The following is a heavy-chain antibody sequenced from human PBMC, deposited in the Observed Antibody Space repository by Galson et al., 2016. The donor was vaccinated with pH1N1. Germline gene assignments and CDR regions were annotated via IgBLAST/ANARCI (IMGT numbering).Heavy chain of an antibody. Sequence: ETLSLTCTVSGGSISSYYWSWIRQPPGKGLEWIGYIYYSGSTNYNPSLRSRVTISVDTSKNQFSLKLSSVTAADTAVYYCARAIFGVDPYYYYYMDVWGKGTTVTVSS. J-gene: IGHJ6*03. D-gene: IGHD3-3*01. CDR2: IYYSGST. CDR1: GGSISSYY. V-gene: IGHV4-59*08. CDR3: ARAIFGVDPYYYYYMDV.